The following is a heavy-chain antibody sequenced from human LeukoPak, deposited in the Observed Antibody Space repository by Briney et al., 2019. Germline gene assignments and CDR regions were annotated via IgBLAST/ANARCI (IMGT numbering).Heavy chain of an antibody. CDR2: ISSSSSTI. J-gene: IGHJ4*02. V-gene: IGHV3-48*01. CDR3: ARDSTYYDSSVDY. Sequence: GGSLRLSCAASGFTFSSYSMNWVRQAPGKGLEGVSYISSSSSTIYYADSVKGRFTISRDNAKNSLYLQMHSLRAEDTAVYYCARDSTYYDSSVDYRGQGTLVTVSS. D-gene: IGHD3-22*01. CDR1: GFTFSSYS.